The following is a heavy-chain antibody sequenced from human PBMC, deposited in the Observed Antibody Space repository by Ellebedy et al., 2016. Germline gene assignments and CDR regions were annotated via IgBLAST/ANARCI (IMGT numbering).Heavy chain of an antibody. CDR3: VREGASTVWYDWYFDL. J-gene: IGHJ2*01. D-gene: IGHD6-19*01. CDR2: IGTADDT. CDR1: GFTVSTNY. Sequence: GGSLRLSCAASGFTVSTNYMKWVRQPTGKGLEWVSAIGTADDTYYSDSVKGRFTISRENAKNSLFLQMNSLGAGDTAVYYCVREGASTVWYDWYFDLWGRGTLVTVSS. V-gene: IGHV3-13*01.